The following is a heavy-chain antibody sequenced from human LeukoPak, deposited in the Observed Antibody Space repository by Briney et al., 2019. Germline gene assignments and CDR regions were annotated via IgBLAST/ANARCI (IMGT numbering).Heavy chain of an antibody. CDR2: IYSCGST. D-gene: IGHD2-8*01. CDR3: AKTEVYYFDY. V-gene: IGHV3-53*01. CDR1: GFTVSSNY. J-gene: IGHJ4*02. Sequence: PGGSLRLSCAASGFTVSSNYMSWVRQAPGKGLEWVSVIYSCGSTYYADSVKGRFTISRDNSKNTLYLQMNSLRAEDTAVYYCAKTEVYYFDYWGQGTLVTVSS.